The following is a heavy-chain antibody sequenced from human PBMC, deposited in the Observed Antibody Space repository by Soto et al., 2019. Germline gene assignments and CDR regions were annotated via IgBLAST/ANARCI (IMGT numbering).Heavy chain of an antibody. CDR3: ASISPGYCSSTSCYAFFDY. CDR2: ISSSSSYI. D-gene: IGHD2-2*01. Sequence: GGSLRLSCAASGFTFSSYSMNWVRQAPGKGLEWVSSISSSSSYIYYADSVKGRFTISRDNAKNSLYLQMNSLRAEDTAVYYCASISPGYCSSTSCYAFFDYWGQGTLVTVSS. CDR1: GFTFSSYS. V-gene: IGHV3-21*01. J-gene: IGHJ4*02.